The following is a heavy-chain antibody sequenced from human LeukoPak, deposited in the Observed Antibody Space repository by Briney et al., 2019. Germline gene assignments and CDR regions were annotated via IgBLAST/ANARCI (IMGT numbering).Heavy chain of an antibody. CDR3: VRGSLRLPRSTPDY. CDR2: ISSDGSVT. J-gene: IGHJ4*02. V-gene: IGHV3-74*03. D-gene: IGHD2-21*02. CDR1: GFSFTNYW. Sequence: GGSLRLSCAVSGFSFTNYWMHWVRQDPGKGLVWVSYISSDGSVTKYADSVKGRFTISRDNAVNTLYLQMNSLRVEDMAVYYCVRGSLRLPRSTPDYWGQGTLVTVSS.